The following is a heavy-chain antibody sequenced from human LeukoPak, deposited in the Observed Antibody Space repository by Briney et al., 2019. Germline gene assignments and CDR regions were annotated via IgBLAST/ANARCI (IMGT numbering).Heavy chain of an antibody. Sequence: GSRRLSCAASGFTFSNYWMTWVLQAPGKGLEYVVNIKEDGSEKYYVDSVKGRFTISRDNTKNSLYLQMTSLRGDDTAVYYCVRDCDFHTFDYWGQGNLVTVSS. CDR3: VRDCDFHTFDY. V-gene: IGHV3-7*05. J-gene: IGHJ4*02. D-gene: IGHD2-21*02. CDR1: GFTFSNYW. CDR2: IKEDGSEK.